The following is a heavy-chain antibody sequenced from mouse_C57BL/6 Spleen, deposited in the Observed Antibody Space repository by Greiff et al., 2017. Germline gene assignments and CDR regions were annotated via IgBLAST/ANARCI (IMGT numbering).Heavy chain of an antibody. CDR1: GYTFTSYW. CDR2: IHPNSGST. CDR3: ARMDSSCYGYFDY. V-gene: IGHV1-64*01. J-gene: IGHJ2*01. D-gene: IGHD3-2*02. Sequence: QVQLQQPGAELVKPGASVKLSCKASGYTFTSYWMHWVKQRPGQGLEWIGMIHPNSGSTNYNEKFKSKATLTADKSSSTAYMQLSSLTSEDSAVYYCARMDSSCYGYFDYWGQGTTRTVSS.